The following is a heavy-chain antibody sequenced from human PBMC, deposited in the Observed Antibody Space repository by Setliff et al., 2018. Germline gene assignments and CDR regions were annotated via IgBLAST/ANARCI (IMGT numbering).Heavy chain of an antibody. CDR1: GGSIDSHY. D-gene: IGHD3-3*01. V-gene: IGHV4-59*11. CDR2: IYYSGNT. J-gene: IGHJ3*01. CDR3: AGGKTFFGAFIRAFDV. Sequence: SETLSLTCSVSGGSIDSHYWSWIRQPPGKGLEWIGSIYYSGNTNYNPSLKSRVTISIDTSKNQFSLKLSSVTAADTAVYHCAGGKTFFGAFIRAFDVWGQGRMVTVSS.